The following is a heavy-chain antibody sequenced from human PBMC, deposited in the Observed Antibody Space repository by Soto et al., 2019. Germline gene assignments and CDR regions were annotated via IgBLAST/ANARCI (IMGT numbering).Heavy chain of an antibody. V-gene: IGHV1-69*13. CDR3: ARNWIAAAVTYYYYGMDV. J-gene: IGHJ6*02. Sequence: GASVKVSCKASGGTFSSYAISWVRQAPGQGLEWMGGIIPNFGTANYAQKFQGRVTITADESTSTAYMELSSLRSEDTALYYCARNWIAAAVTYYYYGMDVWGQGTTVTVSS. D-gene: IGHD6-13*01. CDR2: IIPNFGTA. CDR1: GGTFSSYA.